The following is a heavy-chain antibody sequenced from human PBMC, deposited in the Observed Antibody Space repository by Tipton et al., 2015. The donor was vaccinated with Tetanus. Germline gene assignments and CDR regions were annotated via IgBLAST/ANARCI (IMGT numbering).Heavy chain of an antibody. CDR1: GGSISSGGYY. CDR2: IYSSGST. J-gene: IGHJ4*02. CDR3: ARDQARGARGWNYFDC. V-gene: IGHV4-31*03. D-gene: IGHD1-26*01. Sequence: TLSLTCTVSGGSISSGGYYWSWIRQHPGKGLEWIGDIYSSGSTYYNPSLKSRVTIPVDTSKNQFSLRLNSVTAADTAVYYCARDQARGARGWNYFDCWGQGTLVTVSS.